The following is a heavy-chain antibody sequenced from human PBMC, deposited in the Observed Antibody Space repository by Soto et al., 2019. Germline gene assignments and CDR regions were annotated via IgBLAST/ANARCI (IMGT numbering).Heavy chain of an antibody. CDR2: INPNSGGT. CDR1: GYTFTGYY. J-gene: IGHJ6*02. D-gene: IGHD4-17*01. Sequence: ASVKVSCKASGYTFTGYYMHWVRQAPGQGLEWMGWINPNSGGTNYAQKFQGWVTMTRDTSISTAYMELSRLRSDDTAVYYCARAGVLGYGVYAYSYYGTHVCGQAPTVTVSS. V-gene: IGHV1-2*04. CDR3: ARAGVLGYGVYAYSYYGTHV.